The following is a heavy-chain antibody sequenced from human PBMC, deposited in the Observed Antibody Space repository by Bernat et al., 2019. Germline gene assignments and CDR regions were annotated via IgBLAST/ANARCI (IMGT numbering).Heavy chain of an antibody. Sequence: QVQLQESGPGLVKTSGTLSLTCAVSGGSINSDNWWSWVRQPPGKGLEWIGEIHHSGSTNYSPSLKSRVTISVDKSKNQLSLNLNSVTAADTAVYYCVRTPYYYYAADVWGQGTTVSVSS. V-gene: IGHV4-4*02. J-gene: IGHJ6*02. CDR1: GGSINSDNW. CDR2: IHHSGST. CDR3: VRTPYYYYAADV. D-gene: IGHD3-10*01.